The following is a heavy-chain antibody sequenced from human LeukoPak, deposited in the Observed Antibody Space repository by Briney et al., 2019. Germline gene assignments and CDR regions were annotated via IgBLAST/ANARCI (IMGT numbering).Heavy chain of an antibody. CDR3: ASYCSSTSCHDAFDI. D-gene: IGHD2-2*01. J-gene: IGHJ3*02. CDR2: ISAYNGNT. V-gene: IGHV1-18*04. Sequence: ASVKVSCKATGYIFTSYGISWVRQAPGQGLEWMGWISAYNGNTNYAQKLQGRVTITADKSTSTAYMELSSLRSEDTAVYYCASYCSSTSCHDAFDIWGQGTMVTVSS. CDR1: GYIFTSYG.